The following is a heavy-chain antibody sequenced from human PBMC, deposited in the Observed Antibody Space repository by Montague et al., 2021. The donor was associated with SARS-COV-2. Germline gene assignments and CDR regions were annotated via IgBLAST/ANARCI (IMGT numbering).Heavy chain of an antibody. J-gene: IGHJ3*02. CDR3: ARQENSGGWFKPDAFDI. Sequence: SETLSLTCTVSGGSLSSSSYYWGWIRQPPGKGQEWIGSIYYSGSTYYNPSLKSRVTISVDTSKNQFSLKLSSVTAADTAVYYCARQENSGGWFKPDAFDIWGQGTMVTVSS. V-gene: IGHV4-39*01. CDR1: GGSLSSSSYY. CDR2: IYYSGST. D-gene: IGHD6-19*01.